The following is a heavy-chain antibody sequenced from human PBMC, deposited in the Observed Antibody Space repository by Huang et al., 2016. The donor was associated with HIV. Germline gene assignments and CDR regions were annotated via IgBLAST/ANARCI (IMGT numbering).Heavy chain of an antibody. CDR2: IYYSGIT. D-gene: IGHD6-6*01. J-gene: IGHJ5*02. Sequence: QVQLQESGPGLVKPSETLSLTCTVSGGSMSSYYGSWIRQPPGKGREWIGYIYYSGITNYNPSLKGRVTISVDTSKNQFSLRLSSVTAADTAVYYCASASIAARRWFDPWGQGSLVTVSS. CDR3: ASASIAARRWFDP. CDR1: GGSMSSYY. V-gene: IGHV4-59*01.